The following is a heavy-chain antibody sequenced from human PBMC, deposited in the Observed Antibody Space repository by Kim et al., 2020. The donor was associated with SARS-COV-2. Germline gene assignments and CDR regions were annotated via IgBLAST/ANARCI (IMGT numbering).Heavy chain of an antibody. D-gene: IGHD1-7*01. CDR2: IYTSGST. CDR3: ARSYNWNFWYFDL. Sequence: SETLSLTCAVSGGSISSYYWSWIRQPAGKGLEWIGRIYTSGSTNYNPSLKSRVTMSVDTSKNQFSLKLSSVTAADTAVYYCARSYNWNFWYFDLWGRGTLVTVSS. J-gene: IGHJ2*01. V-gene: IGHV4-4*07. CDR1: GGSISSYY.